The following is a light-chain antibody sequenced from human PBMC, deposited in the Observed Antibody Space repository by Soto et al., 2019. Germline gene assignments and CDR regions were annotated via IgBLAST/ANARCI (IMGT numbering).Light chain of an antibody. CDR1: NIGSKS. CDR3: QVWDSNSNHCV. Sequence: SYELTQPPSVSVAPGKTASITCGGNNIGSKSVYWYQQRPGQAPVLVIYYDSDRPSGIPERFSGSNSGNTATLTISRVEAGDEADYYCQVWDSNSNHCVFGTGTKVTVL. J-gene: IGLJ1*01. V-gene: IGLV3-21*04. CDR2: YDS.